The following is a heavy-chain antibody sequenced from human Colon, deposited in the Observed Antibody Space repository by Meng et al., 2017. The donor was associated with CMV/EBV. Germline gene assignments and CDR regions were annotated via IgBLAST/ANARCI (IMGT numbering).Heavy chain of an antibody. V-gene: IGHV1-2*02. CDR3: ERVGGWIGSSSIFGWFDP. CDR1: GYTFTDYY. D-gene: IGHD6-6*01. Sequence: QVQLLQPGDEVKNPGASVKVSCKGSGYTFTDYYIHWVRQAPGQGLEWMGLINSNTGATKYAQKFQNRITMTRDTSINTVYMQLSGLRSDDTAVYYCERVGGWIGSSSIFGWFDPWGQGTLVTVSS. CDR2: INSNTGAT. J-gene: IGHJ5*02.